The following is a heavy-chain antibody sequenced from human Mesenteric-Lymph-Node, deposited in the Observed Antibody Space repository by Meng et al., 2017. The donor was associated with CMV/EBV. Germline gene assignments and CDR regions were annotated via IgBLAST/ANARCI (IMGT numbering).Heavy chain of an antibody. CDR1: GYSFTGYY. CDR2: INPNNGAT. Sequence: ASVKVSCKASGYSFTGYYIHWVRQAPGQGLEWMGWINPNNGATDYAPRFQGRVTMTRDTSFTTAYLELSRLRSDDTSVYYCARMGIIMGPTNREINDYWGQGTLVTVSS. D-gene: IGHD1-26*01. J-gene: IGHJ4*02. CDR3: ARMGIIMGPTNREINDY. V-gene: IGHV1-2*02.